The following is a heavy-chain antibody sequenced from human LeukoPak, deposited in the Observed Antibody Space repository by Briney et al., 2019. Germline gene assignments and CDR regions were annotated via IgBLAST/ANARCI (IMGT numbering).Heavy chain of an antibody. CDR2: INHSGST. CDR1: GGSFSGYY. D-gene: IGHD2-2*02. CDR3: ARVPTVPAAIKGIDY. Sequence: PSETLSLTCAVYGGSFSGYYWSWIRQPPGKGLEWIGEINHSGSTNYNPSLKSRVTISVDTSKNQFSLKLSSVTAADTAVYYCARVPTVPAAIKGIDYWGQGTLVTVSS. V-gene: IGHV4-34*01. J-gene: IGHJ4*02.